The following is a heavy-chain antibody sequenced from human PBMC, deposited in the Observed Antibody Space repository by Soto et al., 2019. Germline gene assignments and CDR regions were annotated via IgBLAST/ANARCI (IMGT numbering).Heavy chain of an antibody. Sequence: ASVKVSCKASGYTFTSYAMHWVRQAPGQRLEWMGWINAGNGNTKYSQKFQGRVTITRDTSASTAYMELSSLRSEDTAVYYCAREPAAVWSGYFRGGYYFDYWGQGTLVTVSS. D-gene: IGHD3-3*01. CDR3: AREPAAVWSGYFRGGYYFDY. CDR1: GYTFTSYA. J-gene: IGHJ4*02. CDR2: INAGNGNT. V-gene: IGHV1-3*01.